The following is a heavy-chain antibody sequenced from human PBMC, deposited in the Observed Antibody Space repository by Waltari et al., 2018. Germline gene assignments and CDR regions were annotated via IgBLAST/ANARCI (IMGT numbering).Heavy chain of an antibody. CDR1: GFTFSSYA. CDR3: AKEFSSSSYYYYYYYMDV. D-gene: IGHD6-6*01. V-gene: IGHV3-23*01. CDR2: ISGSGGST. Sequence: EVQLLESGGGLVQPGGSLRLSCAASGFTFSSYAMSWVRPASGQGLEWVSAISGSGGSTYYADSVKGRFTISRDNSKNTLYLQMNSLRAEDTAVYYCAKEFSSSSYYYYYYYMDVWGKGTTVTVSS. J-gene: IGHJ6*03.